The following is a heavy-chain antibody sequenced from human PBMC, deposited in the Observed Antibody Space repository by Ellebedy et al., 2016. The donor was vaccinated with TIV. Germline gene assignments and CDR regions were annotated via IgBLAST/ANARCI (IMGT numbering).Heavy chain of an antibody. CDR2: ISGSGCST. Sequence: PGGSLRLSCAASGFTFSSYAMSWVRQAPGTGLEWVFAISGSGCSTYYADSVKGRFTISRDNSKNTLYLQMNSLRAEDTAVYYCAKGSDYYDSSGYSTDFGYWGQGTLVTVSS. J-gene: IGHJ4*02. V-gene: IGHV3-23*01. CDR3: AKGSDYYDSSGYSTDFGY. CDR1: GFTFSSYA. D-gene: IGHD3-22*01.